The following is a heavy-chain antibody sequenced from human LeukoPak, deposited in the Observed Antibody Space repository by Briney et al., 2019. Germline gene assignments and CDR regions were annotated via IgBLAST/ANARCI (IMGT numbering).Heavy chain of an antibody. V-gene: IGHV3-21*01. CDR1: GFTFSSYS. D-gene: IGHD6-19*01. CDR3: AREGLRGAFDI. J-gene: IGHJ3*02. CDR2: ISSSSSYI. Sequence: GESLRLSCAASGFTFSSYSMNWVRQAPGKGLEWVSSISSSSSYIYYADSVKGRFTISRDNAKNSLYLQMNSLRAEDTAVYYCAREGLRGAFDIWGQGTMVTVSS.